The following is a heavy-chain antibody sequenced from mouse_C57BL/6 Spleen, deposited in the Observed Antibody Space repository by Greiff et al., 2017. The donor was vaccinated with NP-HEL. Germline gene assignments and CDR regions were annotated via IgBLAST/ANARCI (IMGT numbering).Heavy chain of an antibody. CDR1: GFTFSSYT. Sequence: DVHLVESGGGLVKPGGSLKLSCAASGFTFSSYTMSWVRQTPEKRLEWVATISGGGGNTYYPDSVKGRFTISRDNAKNTLYLQMSSLRSEDTALYYCARHGDYYGSTFDYWGQGTTLTVSS. J-gene: IGHJ2*01. V-gene: IGHV5-9*01. CDR3: ARHGDYYGSTFDY. D-gene: IGHD1-1*01. CDR2: ISGGGGNT.